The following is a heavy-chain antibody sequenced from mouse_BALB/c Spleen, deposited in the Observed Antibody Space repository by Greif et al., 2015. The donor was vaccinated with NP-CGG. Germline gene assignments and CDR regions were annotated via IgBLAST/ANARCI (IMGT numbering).Heavy chain of an antibody. CDR3: ARGDGSSYEGYWYFDV. D-gene: IGHD1-1*01. J-gene: IGHJ1*01. CDR2: IYPGDGDT. Sequence: QVQLQQSGPELVKPGASVKISCKASGYAFSSSWMNWVKQRPGQGLEWIGRIYPGDGDTNYNGKFKGKATLTADKSSSTAYMQLSSLTSVDSAVYFCARGDGSSYEGYWYFDVWGAGTTVTVSS. CDR1: GYAFSSSW. V-gene: IGHV1-82*01.